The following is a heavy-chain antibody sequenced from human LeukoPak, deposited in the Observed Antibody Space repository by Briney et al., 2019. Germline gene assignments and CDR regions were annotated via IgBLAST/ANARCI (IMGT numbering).Heavy chain of an antibody. CDR3: ARTSARGAQFDY. D-gene: IGHD3-10*01. CDR1: GGSISSYY. CDR2: IYSSGST. V-gene: IGHV4-4*07. J-gene: IGHJ4*02. Sequence: SQTLSLTCGVSGGSISSYYWSWIRQPAGKGLEWIGRIYSSGSTNYNPSLKTRVTMSLDTSKNQFSLNLTTVTAADTAVYYCARTSARGAQFDYWGQGTLVTVSS.